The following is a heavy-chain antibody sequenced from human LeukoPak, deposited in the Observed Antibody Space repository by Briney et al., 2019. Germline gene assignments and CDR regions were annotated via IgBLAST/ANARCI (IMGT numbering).Heavy chain of an antibody. V-gene: IGHV4-59*01. Sequence: SETLSLTCSVSGGSITSYYWSWIRQPPGKGLEWIGYFHYTGGTNYNPYLKSRVTMSLDTSKNQFSLRLTSVTAADTAVYYCATNRPVGGTYWGSFDIWGQGTLVTVSS. D-gene: IGHD1-26*01. CDR2: FHYTGGT. J-gene: IGHJ3*02. CDR1: GGSITSYY. CDR3: ATNRPVGGTYWGSFDI.